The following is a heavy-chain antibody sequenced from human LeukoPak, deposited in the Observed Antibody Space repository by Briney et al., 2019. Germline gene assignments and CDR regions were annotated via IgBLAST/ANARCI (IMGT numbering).Heavy chain of an antibody. Sequence: GGSLRLSCAASGFTFNSFWMHWVRQAPGKGLVWVSRINTDGSSTSYADSVKGRFTISRDNAKNTLYLQMNSLRAEDTAVYYCAKDVTTTVTTEGGYWGQGTLVTVSS. CDR1: GFTFNSFW. J-gene: IGHJ4*02. V-gene: IGHV3-74*01. D-gene: IGHD4-17*01. CDR2: INTDGSST. CDR3: AKDVTTTVTTEGGY.